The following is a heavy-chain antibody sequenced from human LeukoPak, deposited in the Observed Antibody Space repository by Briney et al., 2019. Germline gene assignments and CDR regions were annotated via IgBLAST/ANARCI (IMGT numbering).Heavy chain of an antibody. D-gene: IGHD2-2*02. V-gene: IGHV1-69*13. Sequence: SVKVSCKASGGTFSSYAISWVRQAPGQGLEWMGGIIPIFGTANYAQKFQGRVTITADESTSTAYMELSSLRSEDTAVYYCARDGQRHCSSTSCYRVGWFDPWGQGTLVTVSS. CDR3: ARDGQRHCSSTSCYRVGWFDP. CDR2: IIPIFGTA. J-gene: IGHJ5*02. CDR1: GGTFSSYA.